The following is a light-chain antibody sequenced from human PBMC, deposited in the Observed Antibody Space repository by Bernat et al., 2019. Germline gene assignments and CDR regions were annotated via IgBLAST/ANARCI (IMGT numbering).Light chain of an antibody. CDR2: DAS. CDR3: HQRSNWPRT. Sequence: EIVLTQSPATLSLSPGERATLSCRASQSVSTSLAWFQQKPGQAPRLLIYDASNRATGIPARFSGSGSGTDFTLTISSLETEDFAVYYCHQRSNWPRTFGQGTKLEI. J-gene: IGKJ2*01. CDR1: QSVSTS. V-gene: IGKV3-11*01.